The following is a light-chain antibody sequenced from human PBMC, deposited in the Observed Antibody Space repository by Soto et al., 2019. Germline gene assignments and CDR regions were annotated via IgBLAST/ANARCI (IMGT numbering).Light chain of an antibody. CDR3: QQYNNLPRM. V-gene: IGKV3-15*01. J-gene: IGKJ1*01. Sequence: EIVMTQSPATLSVSPGERATLSCRASQRVSSNLAWYQQKPGQAPRLLIYGASTRAPGIPARFSGSGSGTEFTLTISSQHYEDFPVYSCQQYNNLPRMVGQGTNVEIK. CDR2: GAS. CDR1: QRVSSN.